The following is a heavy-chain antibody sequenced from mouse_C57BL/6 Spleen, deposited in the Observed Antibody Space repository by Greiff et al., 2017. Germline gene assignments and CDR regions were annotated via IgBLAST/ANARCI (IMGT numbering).Heavy chain of an antibody. CDR3: AYYGNSLDY. J-gene: IGHJ2*01. D-gene: IGHD2-1*01. CDR2: IYPGDGDT. CDR1: GYAFSSSW. V-gene: IGHV1-82*01. Sequence: QVQLKESGPELVKPGASVKISCKASGYAFSSSWMNWVKQRPGKGLEWIGRIYPGDGDTNYNGKFKGKATLTADKSSSTAYMQLSSLTSEDSAVYFCAYYGNSLDYWGQGTTLTVSS.